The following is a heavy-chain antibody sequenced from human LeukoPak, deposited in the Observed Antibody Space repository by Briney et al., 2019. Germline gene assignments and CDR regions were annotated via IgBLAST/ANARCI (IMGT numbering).Heavy chain of an antibody. CDR1: GYSFTNYW. CDR3: ARLKGGSGYYYVRDAFDI. Sequence: GESLKISCKGSGYSFTNYWIGWVRQMPGQGPEWIGIIHPRDSETVYTPSFRGQVTISADKSISTAYLQWSSLKASDTAMYYCARLKGGSGYYYVRDAFDIWGQGTMVTVSS. CDR2: IHPRDSET. J-gene: IGHJ3*02. V-gene: IGHV5-51*01. D-gene: IGHD3-22*01.